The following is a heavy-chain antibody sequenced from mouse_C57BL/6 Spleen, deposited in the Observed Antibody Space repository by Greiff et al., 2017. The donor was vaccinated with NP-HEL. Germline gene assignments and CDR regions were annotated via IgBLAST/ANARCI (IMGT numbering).Heavy chain of an antibody. CDR2: IHPNSGST. CDR1: GYTFTSYW. D-gene: IGHD1-1*01. J-gene: IGHJ4*01. V-gene: IGHV1-64*01. CDR3: ARDYGSSGDYYAMDY. Sequence: QVQLQQPGAELVKPGASVKLSCKASGYTFTSYWMHWVKQRPGQGLEWIGMIHPNSGSTNYNEKFKSKATLTVDKSSSTAYMQLSSLTSEDSAVYYCARDYGSSGDYYAMDYWGQGTSVTVSS.